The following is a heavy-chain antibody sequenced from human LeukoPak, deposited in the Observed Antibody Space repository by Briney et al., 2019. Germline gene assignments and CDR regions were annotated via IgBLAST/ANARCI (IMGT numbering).Heavy chain of an antibody. CDR3: FLVAATNPGDYYYGMDV. CDR1: GYTFTSYY. D-gene: IGHD2-15*01. V-gene: IGHV1-46*01. Sequence: GASVKVSCKASGYTFTSYYMHWVRQAPGQGLEWMGIINPSGGSTSYAQKLQGRVTMTRDTSTSTVYMELSSLGSEDTAVYYCFLVAATNPGDYYYGMDVWGQGTTVTVSS. J-gene: IGHJ6*02. CDR2: INPSGGST.